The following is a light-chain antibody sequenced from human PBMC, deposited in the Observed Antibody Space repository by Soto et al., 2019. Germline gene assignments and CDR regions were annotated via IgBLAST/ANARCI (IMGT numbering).Light chain of an antibody. V-gene: IGKV1-39*01. CDR3: QQSYSTPRT. CDR1: QSISSY. CDR2: AAS. J-gene: IGKJ2*02. Sequence: DLQMTQSPSSLSASVGDRVTITCRASQSISSYLNWYQQKPGKAPKLLIYAASSLQSGVPSRFSGGGSGTDFTLTISSLQPEDFATYYCQQSYSTPRTFGQGTKLEIK.